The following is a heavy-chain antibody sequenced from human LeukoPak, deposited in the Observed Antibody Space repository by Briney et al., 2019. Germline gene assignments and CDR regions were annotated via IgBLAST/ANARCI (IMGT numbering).Heavy chain of an antibody. CDR2: IYTSVGT. CDR3: ARLYGDEGWFDP. CDR1: GGSISSYY. V-gene: IGHV4-4*07. Sequence: SETLSLTCTVSGGSISSYYWSWVRQPAGKGLEWIGRIYTSVGTNYNPSLKSRVTMSVDTSKNQFTLKLSSVIAADTAVDYCARLYGDEGWFDPWGQGTLVTVSS. D-gene: IGHD4-17*01. J-gene: IGHJ5*02.